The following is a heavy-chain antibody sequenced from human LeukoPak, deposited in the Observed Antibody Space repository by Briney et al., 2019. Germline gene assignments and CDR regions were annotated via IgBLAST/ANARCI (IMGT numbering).Heavy chain of an antibody. D-gene: IGHD3-10*01. V-gene: IGHV4-34*01. J-gene: IGHJ6*03. CDR3: ARGPYYYGSGNYYYYMDV. CDR1: GGSFSGYY. Sequence: SETLSLTCAVYGGSFSGYYWSWIRQPPGKGLEWIGEINHSGSTNYNPSLKSRVTISVDTSKNQFSLKLSSVTAADTAVYYCARGPYYYGSGNYYYYMDVWGKGTTLTVSS. CDR2: INHSGST.